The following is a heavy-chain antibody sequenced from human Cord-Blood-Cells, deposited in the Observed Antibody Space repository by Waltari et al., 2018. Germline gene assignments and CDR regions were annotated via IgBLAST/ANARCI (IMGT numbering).Heavy chain of an antibody. CDR3: ARDGADSSSWYWYFDL. Sequence: QVQLQESGPGLVKPSETLSLTCAVSGYSISSGYYWGWIRQPPGKGLEWIGSIYHSGSTYYNPSLKRRVTISVDTSKNQFSLKLSSVTAADTAVYYCARDGADSSSWYWYFDLWGRGTLVTVSS. D-gene: IGHD6-13*01. CDR1: GYSISSGYY. CDR2: IYHSGST. V-gene: IGHV4-38-2*01. J-gene: IGHJ2*01.